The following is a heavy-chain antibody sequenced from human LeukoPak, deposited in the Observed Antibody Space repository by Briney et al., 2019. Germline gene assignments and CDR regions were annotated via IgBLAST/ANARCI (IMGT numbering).Heavy chain of an antibody. CDR2: IYYSEST. V-gene: IGHV4-59*08. Sequence: SETLSLTCTVSGGSISNYYWSWIRQPPGKGLEWIGYIYYSESTKYNPSLKSRVTISADTSKNQLSLKLSYVTAADTAVYYCVRLVDGYKRNWPDPWGQGTLVTVSS. CDR1: GGSISNYY. J-gene: IGHJ5*02. D-gene: IGHD5-24*01. CDR3: VRLVDGYKRNWPDP.